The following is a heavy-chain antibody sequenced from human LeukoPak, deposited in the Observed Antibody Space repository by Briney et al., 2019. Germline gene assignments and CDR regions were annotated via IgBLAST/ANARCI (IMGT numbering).Heavy chain of an antibody. CDR3: ARAGYYDSGPKHFDY. Sequence: SVKVSCKASGGTFSSYAISWVRQAPGQGLEWMGGIIPIFGTANYAQEFQGRVTITADESTSTAYMELSSLRSEDTAVYYCARAGYYDSGPKHFDYWGQGTLVTVSS. CDR1: GGTFSSYA. D-gene: IGHD3-22*01. J-gene: IGHJ4*02. V-gene: IGHV1-69*13. CDR2: IIPIFGTA.